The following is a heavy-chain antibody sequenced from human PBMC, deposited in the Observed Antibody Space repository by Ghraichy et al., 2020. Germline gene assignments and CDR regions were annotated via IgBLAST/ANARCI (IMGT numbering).Heavy chain of an antibody. D-gene: IGHD3-22*01. CDR2: IYYSGST. CDR1: GGSISSSSYY. V-gene: IGHV4-39*01. Sequence: SETLSLTCTVSGGSISSSSYYWGWIRQPPGKWLEWIGSIYYSGSTYYNPSLKSRVTISVDTSKNQFSLKLSSVTAADTAVYYCARQTLYYYDSSGGWYFDLWGRGTLVTVSS. J-gene: IGHJ2*01. CDR3: ARQTLYYYDSSGGWYFDL.